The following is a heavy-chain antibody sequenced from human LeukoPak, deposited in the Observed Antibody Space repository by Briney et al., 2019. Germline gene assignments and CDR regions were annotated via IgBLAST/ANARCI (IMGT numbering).Heavy chain of an antibody. J-gene: IGHJ5*02. V-gene: IGHV4-39*01. Sequence: SETLSLTCTVSGGSISSSSYYWGWIRQPPGRGLEWIGSIYYSGSTYYNPSLKSRVTISVDTSKNQFSLKLSSVTAADTAVYYCAGLIRPGWFDPWGQGTLVTVSS. CDR2: IYYSGST. CDR3: AGLIRPGWFDP. CDR1: GGSISSSSYY. D-gene: IGHD1-14*01.